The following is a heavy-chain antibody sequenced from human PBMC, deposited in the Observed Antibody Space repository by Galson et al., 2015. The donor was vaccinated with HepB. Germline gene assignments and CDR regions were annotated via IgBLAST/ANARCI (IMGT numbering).Heavy chain of an antibody. CDR3: ARVPTVLNSEGNGMDV. D-gene: IGHD2-15*01. CDR1: GFTFSSYG. V-gene: IGHV3-33*01. J-gene: IGHJ6*02. CDR2: IWYDGSNK. Sequence: SLRLSCAASGFTFSSYGMHWVRQAPGKGLEWVAVIWYDGSNKYYADSVKGRFTISRDNSKNTLYLQMNSLRAEDTAVYYCARVPTVLNSEGNGMDVWGQGTTVTVSS.